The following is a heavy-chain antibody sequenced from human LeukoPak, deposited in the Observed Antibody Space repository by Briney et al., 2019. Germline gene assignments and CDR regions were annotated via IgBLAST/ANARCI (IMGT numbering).Heavy chain of an antibody. CDR2: ISSNGGST. CDR1: GFTFSSYA. V-gene: IGHV3-64D*06. J-gene: IGHJ4*02. CDR3: VKGPIFIAVAGIGYLDY. Sequence: GGSLRLSCSASGFTFSSYAMHWVRQAPGKGLEYVSAISSNGGSTYYADSVKGRFTISRDNSKNTLYLQMSSLRAEDTAVYDCVKGPIFIAVAGIGYLDYWGQGTLVTVSS. D-gene: IGHD6-19*01.